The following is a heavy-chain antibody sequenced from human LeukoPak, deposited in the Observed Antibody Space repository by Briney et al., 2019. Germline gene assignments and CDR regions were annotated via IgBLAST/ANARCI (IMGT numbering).Heavy chain of an antibody. CDR3: ARDATVRYYYGSGTPPS. J-gene: IGHJ5*02. V-gene: IGHV4-31*03. Sequence: PSETLSLTCTVSGGSISSGGYYWSWIRQHPGKGLEWIGYIYYSGSTYYNPSLKSRVTISVDTSKNQFSLKLSSVTAADTAVYYCARDATVRYYYGSGTPPSWGQGTLVTVSS. CDR1: GGSISSGGYY. CDR2: IYYSGST. D-gene: IGHD3-10*01.